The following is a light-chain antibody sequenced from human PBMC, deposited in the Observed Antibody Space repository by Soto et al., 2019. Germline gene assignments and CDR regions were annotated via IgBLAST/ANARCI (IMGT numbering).Light chain of an antibody. V-gene: IGKV1-39*01. J-gene: IGKJ1*01. CDR3: QQSYSTPRT. Sequence: DIQMTQSPSSLSASVGDRVTITCRASQSIASYLNWYQQTPGKAPKVLIYAASSLQSGVPSRFSGSGSGTDFTLTISSLQPEDFATYYCQQSYSTPRTFGQGTKVEI. CDR2: AAS. CDR1: QSIASY.